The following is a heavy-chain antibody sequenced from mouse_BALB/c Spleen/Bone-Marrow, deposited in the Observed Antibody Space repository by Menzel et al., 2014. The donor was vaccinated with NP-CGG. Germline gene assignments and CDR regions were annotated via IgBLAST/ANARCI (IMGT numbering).Heavy chain of an antibody. CDR1: GFDFSRYW. Sequence: PGGGLVQPGGSLKLSCAASGFDFSRYWMSWVRQAPGKGLEWIGEINPGSSTINYTPSLKDKFIISRDNAKNTLYLQMSKVRSEDTALYYCERLSYYGRFAYWGQGTLVTVSA. CDR2: INPGSSTI. V-gene: IGHV4-1*02. CDR3: ERLSYYGRFAY. J-gene: IGHJ3*01. D-gene: IGHD1-1*01.